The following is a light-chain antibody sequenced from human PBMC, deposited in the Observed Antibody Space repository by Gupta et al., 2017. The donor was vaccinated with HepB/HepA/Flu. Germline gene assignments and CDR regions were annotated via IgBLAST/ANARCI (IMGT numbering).Light chain of an antibody. Sequence: SYELTQPPSVSVSPGQTVSITCSGDKLGDKYACWYQHRPGQSPVLVIYQDTKRPSGIPERFSGSNSGNTATLTISGTQAMDEADYYCQAWDSTTYVLFGGGTKLTVL. J-gene: IGLJ2*01. V-gene: IGLV3-1*01. CDR2: QDT. CDR1: KLGDKY. CDR3: QAWDSTTYVL.